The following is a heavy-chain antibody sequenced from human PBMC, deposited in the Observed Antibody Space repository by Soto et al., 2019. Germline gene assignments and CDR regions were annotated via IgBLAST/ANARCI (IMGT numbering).Heavy chain of an antibody. V-gene: IGHV1-46*03. CDR3: AVDGAAPYTGFDF. CDR2: VNPGGDGP. Sequence: QVQLVQSGVEVKKPGGSVLLSCKASGYTFTKFCLHWVRQAPGQGLEWMGRVNPGGDGPTYALKFHGRVTMTRATPTSSVHMELSSLRSADTAVYYCAVDGAAPYTGFDFWGQGTLVTVSS. D-gene: IGHD3-16*01. CDR1: GYTFTKFC. J-gene: IGHJ4*02.